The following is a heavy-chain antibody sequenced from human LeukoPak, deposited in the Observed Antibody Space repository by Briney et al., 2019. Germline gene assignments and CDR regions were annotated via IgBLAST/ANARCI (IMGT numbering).Heavy chain of an antibody. CDR3: ARAEWYWLDY. Sequence: SETLSLTCTVSGGSISSSSYYWSWIRQPPGKGLEWIGEINHSGSTNYNPSLKSRVTISVDTSKNQFSLKLSSVTAADTAVYYCARAEWYWLDYWGQGTLVTVSS. V-gene: IGHV4-39*07. D-gene: IGHD3-3*01. CDR1: GGSISSSSYY. J-gene: IGHJ4*02. CDR2: INHSGST.